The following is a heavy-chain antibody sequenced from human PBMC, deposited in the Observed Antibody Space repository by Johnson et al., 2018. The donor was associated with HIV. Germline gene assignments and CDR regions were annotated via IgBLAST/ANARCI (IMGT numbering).Heavy chain of an antibody. Sequence: MLLVESGGGVVQPGRSLRLSCAASGFTFSSNYMSWVRQAPGKGLEWGSAIYSGDNTFHADSVKGRFTISRDNSKNTLYLQMNSLRAEDTAVYYCAREGAAAGPTDAFDIWGQGTMVTVSS. D-gene: IGHD6-13*01. V-gene: IGHV3-66*02. CDR2: IYSGDNT. CDR1: GFTFSSNY. J-gene: IGHJ3*02. CDR3: AREGAAAGPTDAFDI.